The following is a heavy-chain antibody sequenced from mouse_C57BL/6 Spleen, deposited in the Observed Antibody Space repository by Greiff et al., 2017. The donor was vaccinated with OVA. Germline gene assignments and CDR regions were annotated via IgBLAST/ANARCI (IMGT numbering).Heavy chain of an antibody. Sequence: VQLQQSGTELVKPGASVKLSCKASGYTFTSYWMHWVKQRPGQGLEWIGNINPSNGGTNYNEKFKSKATLTVDKSSSTAYMQLSSLTSEDSAVYYGARSGATVVATTRLDFDYWGQGTTLTVSS. V-gene: IGHV1-53*01. CDR2: INPSNGGT. D-gene: IGHD1-1*01. CDR3: ARSGATVVATTRLDFDY. CDR1: GYTFTSYW. J-gene: IGHJ2*01.